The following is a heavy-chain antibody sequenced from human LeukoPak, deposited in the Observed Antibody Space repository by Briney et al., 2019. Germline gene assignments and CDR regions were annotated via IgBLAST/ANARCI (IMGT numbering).Heavy chain of an antibody. CDR1: GYTFTGYY. J-gene: IGHJ3*02. Sequence: ASVKVSCKASGYTFTGYYMHWVRQAPGQGLEWMGWINPNSGGTNYAQKFQGRVTMTEDTSTDTAYMELSSLRSEDTAVYYCATDAGATDAFDIWGQGTMVTVSS. CDR2: INPNSGGT. D-gene: IGHD1-26*01. CDR3: ATDAGATDAFDI. V-gene: IGHV1-2*02.